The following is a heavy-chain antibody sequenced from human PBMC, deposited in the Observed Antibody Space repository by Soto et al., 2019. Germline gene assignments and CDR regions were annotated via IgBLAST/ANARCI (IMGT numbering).Heavy chain of an antibody. CDR1: GFTFSGSA. CDR2: IRSKANSYAT. D-gene: IGHD7-27*01. CDR3: TRRMRLTGDNWTYFDL. V-gene: IGHV3-73*01. Sequence: GGSLRLSCAASGFTFSGSAMHWVRQASGKGLEWVGRIRSKANSYATAYAASVKGRFTISRDDSKNTAYLQMNSLKTEDTAVYYCTRRMRLTGDNWTYFDLWGRGTLVTVSS. J-gene: IGHJ2*01.